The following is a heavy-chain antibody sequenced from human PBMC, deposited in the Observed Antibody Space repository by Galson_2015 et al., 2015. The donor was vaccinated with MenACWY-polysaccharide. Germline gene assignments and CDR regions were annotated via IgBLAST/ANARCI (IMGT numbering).Heavy chain of an antibody. V-gene: IGHV4-38-2*01. CDR1: DYSIRSGYF. J-gene: IGHJ4*02. Sequence: ETLSLTCAVPDYSIRSGYFWGWIRQPPGKGLEWIASIFHSGTTYYNPSLKSRVTISVDMSKNQFSLKLSSVTAADTAVYYCARVEKYSGSFYILYWGQGTLVTVSS. CDR3: ARVEKYSGSFYILY. CDR2: IFHSGTT. D-gene: IGHD1-26*01.